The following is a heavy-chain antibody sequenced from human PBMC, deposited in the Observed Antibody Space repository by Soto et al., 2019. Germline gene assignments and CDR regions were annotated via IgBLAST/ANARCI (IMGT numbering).Heavy chain of an antibody. D-gene: IGHD4-17*01. V-gene: IGHV1-18*01. CDR3: ARVTRIGHYYYYYMDV. J-gene: IGHJ6*03. CDR1: GYTFTSYG. CDR2: ISAYNGNT. Sequence: ASVKASCKASGYTFTSYGISWVRQAPGQGLEWMGWISAYNGNTNYAQKLQGRVTMTTDTSTSTAYMELRSLRSDDTAVYYCARVTRIGHYYYYYMDVWGKGTTVTVSS.